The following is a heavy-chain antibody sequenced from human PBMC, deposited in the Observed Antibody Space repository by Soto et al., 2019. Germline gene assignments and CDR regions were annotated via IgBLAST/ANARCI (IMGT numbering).Heavy chain of an antibody. V-gene: IGHV4-34*01. J-gene: IGHJ5*02. D-gene: IGHD6-13*01. Sequence: SETLSLTCAVCGGSFSGYYWSWIRQPPGKGLEWIGEINHSGSTNYNPSLKSRVTISVDTSKNQFSLKLSSVTAADTAVYYCARGVPGIAAAGTQNWFDPWGQGTLVTVS. CDR3: ARGVPGIAAAGTQNWFDP. CDR1: GGSFSGYY. CDR2: INHSGST.